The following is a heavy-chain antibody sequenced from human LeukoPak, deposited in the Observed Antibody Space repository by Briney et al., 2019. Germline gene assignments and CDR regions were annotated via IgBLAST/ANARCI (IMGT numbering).Heavy chain of an antibody. D-gene: IGHD3-22*01. CDR2: IYTSGST. CDR3: ARAPITMIVVGWAFDI. Sequence: PSQTLSLTCTVSGGSISSGSYYWSWIRQPAGKGLEWIGRIYTSGSTNYNPSLKSRVTISVDTSKNQFSLKLSSVTAADTAVYYCARAPITMIVVGWAFDIWGQGTMVTVSS. V-gene: IGHV4-61*02. CDR1: GGSISSGSYY. J-gene: IGHJ3*02.